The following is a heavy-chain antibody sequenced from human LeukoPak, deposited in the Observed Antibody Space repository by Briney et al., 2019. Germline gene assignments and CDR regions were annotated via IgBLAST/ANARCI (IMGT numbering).Heavy chain of an antibody. CDR2: ISRSGNTI. D-gene: IGHD3-10*01. CDR3: AGGWGDYYGSQSAPFDY. Sequence: PGGSLRLSCAASGFTFSDYRMSWIRQAPGKGLEWVSYISRSGNTIYYAESVKGGFTISRDNAKNSLFLQMHTLRVEDTAVYYCAGGWGDYYGSQSAPFDYWGPGTLVTVSS. CDR1: GFTFSDYR. J-gene: IGHJ4*02. V-gene: IGHV3-11*01.